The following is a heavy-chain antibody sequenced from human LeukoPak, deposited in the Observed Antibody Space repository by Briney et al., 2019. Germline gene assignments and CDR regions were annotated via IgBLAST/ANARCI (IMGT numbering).Heavy chain of an antibody. CDR2: ISYDGSNK. J-gene: IGHJ4*02. Sequence: GGSLRLSCAASGFTFSSYAMHWVRQAPGKGLGWVAVISYDGSNKYYADSVKGRFTIYRDNYKNKLYLQMNSLRAEDTDVYYSASDRGSSGYDLEMDYWGQGTLVTVSS. V-gene: IGHV3-30*01. CDR1: GFTFSSYA. D-gene: IGHD5-12*01. CDR3: ASDRGSSGYDLEMDY.